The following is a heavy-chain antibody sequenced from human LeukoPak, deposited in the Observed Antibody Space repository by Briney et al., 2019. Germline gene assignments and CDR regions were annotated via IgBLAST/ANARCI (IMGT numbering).Heavy chain of an antibody. Sequence: GGSLRLSCVGSGFTFRIYGMHWVRQAPGKGLEWVAFIRYNGDKEDYADSVKGRFTISRDNSKNTLYLQMNSLRAEDTAVYYCAKEGTYYYDSSGYSFDYWGQGTLVTVSS. J-gene: IGHJ4*02. CDR3: AKEGTYYYDSSGYSFDY. V-gene: IGHV3-30*02. CDR2: IRYNGDKE. CDR1: GFTFRIYG. D-gene: IGHD3-22*01.